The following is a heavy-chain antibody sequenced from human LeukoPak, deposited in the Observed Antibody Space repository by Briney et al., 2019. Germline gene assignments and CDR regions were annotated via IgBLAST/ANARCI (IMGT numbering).Heavy chain of an antibody. V-gene: IGHV5-51*01. Sequence: GESLKISCKGSGYSFSSYWIGWVRQMPGKGLEWRGIIYPGDSDTRYSPSFQGQVTISADTSVSTAYLQWSSLKASDAAMYYCATSYFYDSSGHDAFDIWGQGTMVTVSS. D-gene: IGHD3-22*01. CDR2: IYPGDSDT. CDR3: ATSYFYDSSGHDAFDI. CDR1: GYSFSSYW. J-gene: IGHJ3*02.